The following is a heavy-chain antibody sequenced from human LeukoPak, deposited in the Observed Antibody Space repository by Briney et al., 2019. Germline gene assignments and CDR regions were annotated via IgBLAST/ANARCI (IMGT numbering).Heavy chain of an antibody. D-gene: IGHD3-10*01. J-gene: IGHJ4*02. V-gene: IGHV3-74*01. Sequence: GGSLRLSCVASGFTFSDSWMHWVRQAPGKGLVWVSRIDGGGSNTPYADSVKGRFTISRDNAKSTLYLQMSSLRAEDTAVYSCQRGRVSLSYFAYWGKGVLVTVA. CDR3: QRGRVSLSYFAY. CDR1: GFTFSDSW. CDR2: IDGGGSNT.